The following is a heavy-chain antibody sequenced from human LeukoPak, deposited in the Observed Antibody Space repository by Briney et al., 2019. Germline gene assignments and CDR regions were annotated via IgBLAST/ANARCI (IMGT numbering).Heavy chain of an antibody. D-gene: IGHD6-13*01. V-gene: IGHV4-39*07. CDR2: IYYSGST. J-gene: IGHJ5*02. CDR1: GGSISSSSYY. CDR3: ARNRGSSGGWFDP. Sequence: KPSETLSLTCTVSGGSISSSSYYWGWIRQPPGKGLEWIGSIYYSGSTNYNPSLKSRVTISVDKSKNQFSLKLSSVTAADTAVYYCARNRGSSGGWFDPWGQGTLVTVSS.